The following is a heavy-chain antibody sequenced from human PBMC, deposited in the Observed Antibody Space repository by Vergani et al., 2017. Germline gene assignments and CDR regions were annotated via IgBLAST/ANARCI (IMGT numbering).Heavy chain of an antibody. Sequence: QVQLQESGPGLVKPSETLSLTCTVSGGSLSSYYWSWIRQPPGKGLEWIGYFYYSGRTNYNPSLKSRVTISVDTSKNQFSLKLSSVTAADTAVYYCARGAYYDFWSGYFDYWGQGTLVTVSS. D-gene: IGHD3-3*01. V-gene: IGHV4-59*01. J-gene: IGHJ4*02. CDR3: ARGAYYDFWSGYFDY. CDR2: FYYSGRT. CDR1: GGSLSSYY.